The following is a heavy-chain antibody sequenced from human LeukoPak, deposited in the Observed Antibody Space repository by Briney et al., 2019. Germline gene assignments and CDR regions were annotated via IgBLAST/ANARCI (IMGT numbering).Heavy chain of an antibody. V-gene: IGHV3-23*01. CDR2: ISGSGGNT. CDR1: GFTFSNYA. Sequence: GGSLRLSCAASGFTFSNYAMNWVRQAPGKGLEWVSAISGSGGNTYYSDSVKGRFTISRDNSKNTLYLQMNSLRAEDTALYYCATYRQVLLPFESWGQGTLVTVSS. CDR3: ATYRQVLLPFES. D-gene: IGHD2-8*02. J-gene: IGHJ4*02.